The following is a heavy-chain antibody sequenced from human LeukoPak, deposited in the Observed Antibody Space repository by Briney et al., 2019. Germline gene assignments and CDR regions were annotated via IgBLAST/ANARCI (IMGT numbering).Heavy chain of an antibody. Sequence: SSETLSLTCTVSGGSISSYCWSWIRQPPGKGLEWIGYIYYSGSTNYNPSLKSRVTISVDTSKNQFSLKLSSVTAADTAVYYCARDFGGSYFDYWGQGTLVTVSS. V-gene: IGHV4-59*01. CDR3: ARDFGGSYFDY. D-gene: IGHD1-26*01. CDR2: IYYSGST. CDR1: GGSISSYC. J-gene: IGHJ4*02.